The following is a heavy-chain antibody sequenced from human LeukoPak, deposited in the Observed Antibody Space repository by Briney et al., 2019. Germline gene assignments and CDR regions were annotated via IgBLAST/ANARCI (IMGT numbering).Heavy chain of an antibody. D-gene: IGHD1-26*01. V-gene: IGHV1-2*02. J-gene: IGHJ4*02. CDR1: GYTFTGYY. CDR2: INPNSGGT. Sequence: EASVKVFCKASGYTFTGYYMHWVRQAPGQGLEWMGWINPNSGGTNYAQKFQGRVTMTRDTSISTAYMELSRLRSDDTAVYYCARDPSGTTRDYWGQGTLVTVSS. CDR3: ARDPSGTTRDY.